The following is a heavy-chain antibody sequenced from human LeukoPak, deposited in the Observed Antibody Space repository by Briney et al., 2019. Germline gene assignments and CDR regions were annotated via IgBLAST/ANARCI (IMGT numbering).Heavy chain of an antibody. V-gene: IGHV4-30-4*01. Sequence: SETLSLTCTVSGGSISSGDYYWSWIRQPPGKGLEWIGYIYCSGSTYYNPSLKSRVTISVDTSKNQFSLKLSSVTAADTAVYYCARGNDYVWGSYSFDYWGQGTLVTVSS. D-gene: IGHD3-16*01. CDR3: ARGNDYVWGSYSFDY. J-gene: IGHJ4*02. CDR2: IYCSGST. CDR1: GGSISSGDYY.